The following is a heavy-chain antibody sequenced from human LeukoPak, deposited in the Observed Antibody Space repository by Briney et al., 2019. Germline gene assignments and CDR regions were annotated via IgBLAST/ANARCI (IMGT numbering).Heavy chain of an antibody. CDR2: ISSSSSYI. Sequence: GGSLRLSCAASGFTFSTYSMNWVRQAPGKGLEWVSSISSSSSYIYYADSVKGRFTISRDNARNSLYLQMNSLRAEDTAVYYCARSLGTVTTALLGYWGQGTLVTVSS. V-gene: IGHV3-21*04. D-gene: IGHD4-17*01. CDR1: GFTFSTYS. J-gene: IGHJ4*02. CDR3: ARSLGTVTTALLGY.